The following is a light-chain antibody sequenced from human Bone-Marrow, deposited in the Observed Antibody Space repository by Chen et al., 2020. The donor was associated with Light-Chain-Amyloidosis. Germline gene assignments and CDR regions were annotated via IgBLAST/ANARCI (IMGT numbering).Light chain of an antibody. J-gene: IGLJ3*02. V-gene: IGLV2-23*01. Sequence: QSALTQPASVSGSPGQSITISCPASNSDVGNYNLVSWYQHHPGKAPKLIIYGDFKRPSGVSNRFSGSKSGNTASLTISGLQNEDEAHYHCCAYTGSSTWVFGGGTKLTVI. CDR1: NSDVGNYNL. CDR2: GDF. CDR3: CAYTGSSTWV.